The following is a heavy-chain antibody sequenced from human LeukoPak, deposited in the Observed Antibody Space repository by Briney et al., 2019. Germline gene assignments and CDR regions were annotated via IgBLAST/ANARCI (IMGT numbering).Heavy chain of an antibody. V-gene: IGHV4-4*02. D-gene: IGHD2-2*01. CDR1: GGSISSNNW. CDR3: ASLIVVVPAATPSAAFDI. Sequence: SETLSLTCAVSGGSISSNNWWSWVRPPPGKGLEWIGEIYHSGSTNYNPSLKSRVTISVDKSKNQFSLKLSSVTAADTAVYYCASLIVVVPAATPSAAFDIWGQGTMVTVSS. CDR2: IYHSGST. J-gene: IGHJ3*02.